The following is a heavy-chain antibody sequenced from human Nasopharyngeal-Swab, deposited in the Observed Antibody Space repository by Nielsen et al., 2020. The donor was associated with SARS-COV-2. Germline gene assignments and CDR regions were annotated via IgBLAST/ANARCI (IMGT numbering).Heavy chain of an antibody. CDR3: ARDAPAHYGAFY. V-gene: IGHV3-30*03. J-gene: IGHJ4*02. CDR1: GFTFSSFG. D-gene: IGHD4-17*01. Sequence: GGSLRLSCAASGFTFSSFGMHWVRQAPGKGPEWVAFIAHDASNEYYGDSVKGRFSISRNSSKNTLYLQMDSLRGEDTAVYYCARDAPAHYGAFYWGRGTLVPSPQ. CDR2: IAHDASNE.